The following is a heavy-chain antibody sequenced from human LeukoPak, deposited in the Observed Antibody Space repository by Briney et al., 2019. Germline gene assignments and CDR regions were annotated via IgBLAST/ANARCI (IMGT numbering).Heavy chain of an antibody. D-gene: IGHD2-2*01. Sequence: GGSLRLSCAASGFTFSSYSINWVRQAPGKGVGWVSSISSSSSYIYYADSVKGRFTISRDNAKKSLYLQMNSLRAEGTAVYYLSRSVGETGIVVVPADIFDYWGQGTLVTVSS. V-gene: IGHV3-21*01. CDR2: ISSSSSYI. J-gene: IGHJ4*02. CDR1: GFTFSSYS. CDR3: SRSVGETGIVVVPADIFDY.